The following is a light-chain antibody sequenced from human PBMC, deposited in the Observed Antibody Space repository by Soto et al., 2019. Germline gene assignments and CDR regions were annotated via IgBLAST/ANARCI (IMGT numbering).Light chain of an antibody. CDR2: DVG. V-gene: IGLV2-11*01. J-gene: IGLJ3*02. Sequence: QSVLTQPRSVSGSPGQSVTLSCTGTSSDVGGYDFVSWYQQHPGKAPKLMIYDVGKRPSGVPDLFSDSKSGNSASLTISGLQAEDEADYYCSSYAGSYILGVFGGGTKLTVL. CDR3: SSYAGSYILGV. CDR1: SSDVGGYDF.